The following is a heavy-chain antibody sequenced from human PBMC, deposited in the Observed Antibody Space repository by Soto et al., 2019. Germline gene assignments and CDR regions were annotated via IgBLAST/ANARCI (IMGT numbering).Heavy chain of an antibody. D-gene: IGHD3-10*01. CDR3: ARYGSGSYYPTTFDY. Sequence: QVQLQESGPGLVKPSQTLSLTCTVSGASISSVGXXXXXXXXXPGKGLEWIGYIYYSGSTYYNPSLKSRVTLSVDTSKNQFSLKVTSVTAADTAVYYCARYGSGSYYPTTFDYWGQGTLVTVSS. CDR2: IYYSGST. CDR1: GASISSVGXX. J-gene: IGHJ4*02. V-gene: IGHV4-31*03.